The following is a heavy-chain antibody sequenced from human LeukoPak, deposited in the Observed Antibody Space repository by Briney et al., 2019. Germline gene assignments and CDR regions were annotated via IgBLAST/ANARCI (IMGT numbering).Heavy chain of an antibody. CDR3: AKQGYYYDSSGNDI. D-gene: IGHD3-22*01. J-gene: IGHJ3*02. CDR1: GSTFSSYA. V-gene: IGHV3-23*01. CDR2: ISGSGGST. Sequence: GGSLRLSCAASGSTFSSYAMSWVRQAPGKGLEWVSAISGSGGSTYYADSVKGRFTISRDNSKNTLYLQMNSLRAEDTAVYYCAKQGYYYDSSGNDIWGQGTMVTVSS.